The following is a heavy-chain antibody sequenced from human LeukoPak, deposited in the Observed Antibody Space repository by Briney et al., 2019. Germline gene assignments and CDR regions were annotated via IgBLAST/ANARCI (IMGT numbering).Heavy chain of an antibody. CDR2: ISGSDGST. CDR3: AKDRHAPGRYCSSTTCFPFDL. D-gene: IGHD2-2*01. CDR1: GFTFSSYA. Sequence: GGSLRLSCTASGFTFSSYAMSWVRQAPGKGLEWVSGISGSDGSTNYADSVKGRFTISRENSKSTLYLQMNSLRAEDTAVYYCAKDRHAPGRYCSSTTCFPFDLWGQGTLVTVSS. J-gene: IGHJ4*02. V-gene: IGHV3-23*01.